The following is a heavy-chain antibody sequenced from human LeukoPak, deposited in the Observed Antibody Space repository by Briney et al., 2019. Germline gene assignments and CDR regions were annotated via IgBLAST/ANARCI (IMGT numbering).Heavy chain of an antibody. V-gene: IGHV1-18*01. D-gene: IGHD2-2*01. CDR2: ISAYNGNT. CDR3: ARDVGDIVTIPAAISVP. J-gene: IGHJ5*02. CDR1: GYTFSSYG. Sequence: ASVKVSCKASGYTFSSYGISWVRQAPGQGLEWMGWISAYNGNTNYAQMLQGRVTMTTDTSTSTAYMEVRSLRSDDTAMDYCARDVGDIVTIPAAISVPWGQGTLVTVSS.